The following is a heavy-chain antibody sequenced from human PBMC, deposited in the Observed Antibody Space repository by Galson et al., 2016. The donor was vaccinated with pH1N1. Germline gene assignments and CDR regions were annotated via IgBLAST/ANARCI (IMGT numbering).Heavy chain of an antibody. CDR3: AGEDRIAAVGSTGYYYYGMDV. J-gene: IGHJ6*02. Sequence: LSLTCTVSGGSISSDSYYWSWIRQPAGKGLEWIGRIYTSGSTNYNPSLKSRVTISVDTSKNQFSLTLSTVTAADTAVYYCAGEDRIAAVGSTGYYYYGMDVWGQGTTVTVSS. CDR2: IYTSGST. D-gene: IGHD6-13*01. V-gene: IGHV4-61*02. CDR1: GGSISSDSYY.